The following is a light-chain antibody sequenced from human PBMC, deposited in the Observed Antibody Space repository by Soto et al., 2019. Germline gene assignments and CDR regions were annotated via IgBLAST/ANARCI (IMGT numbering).Light chain of an antibody. V-gene: IGKV1-5*01. CDR3: PQYNSSCWT. CDR2: DAC. CDR1: QSISSW. J-gene: IGKJ1*01. Sequence: DIQITLSPATLSASVGDRVTIKCRDSQSISSWLAWYQQTPGKAPKILIYDACSLESGVLSRFGGSGSGTEFTLTISSLQPDDVATYYCPQYNSSCWTFGQGTKVDIK.